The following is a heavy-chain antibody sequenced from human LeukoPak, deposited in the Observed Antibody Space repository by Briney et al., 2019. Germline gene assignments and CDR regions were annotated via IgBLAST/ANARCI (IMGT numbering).Heavy chain of an antibody. CDR1: GFSFDDYA. D-gene: IGHD3-10*01. CDR2: ISGDGIST. CDR3: AKDIGALIVSSECLHH. V-gene: IGHV3-43*02. Sequence: GGSLRLSCAASGFSFDDYAMHWVRQAPGKGLEWVSIISGDGISTAYAESVQGRFTVSRDNRKNVLYLQMNSLTTEDNAFYYCAKDIGALIVSSECLHHWGQGTLVTVSS. J-gene: IGHJ1*01.